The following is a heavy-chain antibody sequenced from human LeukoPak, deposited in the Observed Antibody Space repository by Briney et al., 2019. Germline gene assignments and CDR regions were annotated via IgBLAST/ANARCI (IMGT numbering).Heavy chain of an antibody. CDR1: GFTFSKYW. V-gene: IGHV3-74*01. J-gene: IGHJ3*01. D-gene: IGHD4-23*01. Sequence: GGSLRLSCAASGFTFSKYWMLWVRQAPGKGLESVSRINTDGTVTTYADSVKGRFTVSRDDARKSLFLQMNSLRPDDTAVYYCARDRAVGASDSYDLWGPGTMVIVSS. CDR2: INTDGTVT. CDR3: ARDRAVGASDSYDL.